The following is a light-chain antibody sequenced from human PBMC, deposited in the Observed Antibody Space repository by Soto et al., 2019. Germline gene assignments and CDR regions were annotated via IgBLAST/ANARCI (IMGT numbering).Light chain of an antibody. CDR2: EVS. J-gene: IGLJ1*01. Sequence: QSVLTQPASVSGSPGQSITISCTGSSRDVGGSKYVSWYQQHPGKAPRLIIFEVSYRPSGVSNRFSGSKSGNTASLTVSGLQGEDEADYYCSSKTSSGTLYVFGTGTKVTVL. CDR3: SSKTSSGTLYV. CDR1: SRDVGGSKY. V-gene: IGLV2-14*01.